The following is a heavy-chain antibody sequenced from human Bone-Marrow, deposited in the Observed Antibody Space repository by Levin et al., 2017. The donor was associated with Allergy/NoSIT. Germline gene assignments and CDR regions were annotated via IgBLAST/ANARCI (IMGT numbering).Heavy chain of an antibody. J-gene: IGHJ3*01. Sequence: PGGSLRLSCAASGFTFSTYAMHWVRQAPGKGLEWVAVIWDDGTNKYYADSVEGRFTISRDNSKNTLYLQMNSLRAEDTAVYYCARLRRGSGWYLGSFDVWGQGTVVTVSS. V-gene: IGHV3-33*01. CDR1: GFTFSTYA. CDR3: ARLRRGSGWYLGSFDV. CDR2: IWDDGTNK. D-gene: IGHD6-19*01.